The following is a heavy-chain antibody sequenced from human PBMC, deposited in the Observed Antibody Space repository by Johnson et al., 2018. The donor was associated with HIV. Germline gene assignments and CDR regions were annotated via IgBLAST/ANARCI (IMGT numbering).Heavy chain of an antibody. CDR3: ARDASLRFLEWFDAFDI. CDR1: GFTFSDYY. D-gene: IGHD3-3*01. CDR2: ISSSGSTI. Sequence: VQLVESGGGLVQPGGSLRLSCAASGFTFSDYYMSWIRQAPGKGLEWVSYISSSGSTIYYADSVKGRFTISRDNAKNSLYLQMNSLRAEATAVYYCARDASLRFLEWFDAFDIWGQGTMVTVSS. V-gene: IGHV3-11*04. J-gene: IGHJ3*02.